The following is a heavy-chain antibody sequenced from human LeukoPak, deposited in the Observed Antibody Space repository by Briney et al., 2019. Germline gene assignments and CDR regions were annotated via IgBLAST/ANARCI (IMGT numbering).Heavy chain of an antibody. V-gene: IGHV3-74*01. CDR3: ERAAGYGAGSYGFNI. D-gene: IGHD3-10*01. CDR2: IIREGTGT. J-gene: IGHJ3*02. CDR1: GCSLSSHV. Sequence: GGSLTLSCAASGCSLSSHVMHWVRQAPRPGLGCVSRIIREGTGTNYADSLQGRCTIFREIEKNTLYLDMNSLSAEDTAMSYCERAAGYGAGSYGFNIWGQGTTVTVSS.